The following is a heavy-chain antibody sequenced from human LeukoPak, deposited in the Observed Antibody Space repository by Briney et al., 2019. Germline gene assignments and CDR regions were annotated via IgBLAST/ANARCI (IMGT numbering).Heavy chain of an antibody. J-gene: IGHJ4*02. CDR3: AREQRRDYGDYFDN. CDR2: IHYSGSS. D-gene: IGHD3-16*01. Sequence: SETLSLTCSVSGDSISSYYWSWIRQSPGKGLEWIGYIHYSGSSSYNPSLTSRATISLDTSKNQFYLKLSSVTASDTAFYYCAREQRRDYGDYFDNWGQGTLVTVSS. V-gene: IGHV4-59*01. CDR1: GDSISSYY.